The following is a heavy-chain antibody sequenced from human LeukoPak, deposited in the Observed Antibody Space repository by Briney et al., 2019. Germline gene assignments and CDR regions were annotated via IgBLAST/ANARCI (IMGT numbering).Heavy chain of an antibody. CDR2: IYYSGST. CDR3: ARLVVVPAAHLCAFDI. CDR1: GGSISSSSYY. D-gene: IGHD2-2*01. J-gene: IGHJ3*02. V-gene: IGHV4-39*01. Sequence: PSETLSLTCTVSGGSISSSSYYWGWIRQPPGKGLEWIGSIYYSGSTYYNPSLKSRVTISVDTSKNQFSLKLSSVTAADTAVYYCARLVVVPAAHLCAFDIWGQGTMVTVSS.